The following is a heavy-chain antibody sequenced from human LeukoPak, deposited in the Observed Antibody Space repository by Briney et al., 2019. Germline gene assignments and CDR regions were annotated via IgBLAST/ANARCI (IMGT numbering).Heavy chain of an antibody. V-gene: IGHV1-2*02. CDR1: GYTFTGYY. Sequence: GASVKVSCKASGYTFTGYYMHWVRQAPGQGLEWMGWINPNSDDTNYAQKFQGRVTMTRDTSISTAYMELSRLRSDDTAVYYCARKDAADPSELDYWGQGTLVTVSS. CDR3: ARKDAADPSELDY. D-gene: IGHD1-26*01. J-gene: IGHJ4*02. CDR2: INPNSDDT.